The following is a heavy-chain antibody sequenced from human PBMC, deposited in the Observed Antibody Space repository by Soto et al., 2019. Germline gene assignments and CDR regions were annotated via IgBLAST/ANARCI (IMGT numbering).Heavy chain of an antibody. Sequence: EVQLVESGGGLVHPGGSLRLSCATSGFTFSSYEMTWVRQAPGKGLEWVSYISDSGNIIYYADSVKGRFTISRDDANNSRYLQRNSLRAEDTALYSCVRIGAGGSDTPSDHWGQGTPVTVSS. V-gene: IGHV3-48*03. CDR2: ISDSGNII. CDR1: GFTFSSYE. CDR3: VRIGAGGSDTPSDH. J-gene: IGHJ4*02. D-gene: IGHD3-16*01.